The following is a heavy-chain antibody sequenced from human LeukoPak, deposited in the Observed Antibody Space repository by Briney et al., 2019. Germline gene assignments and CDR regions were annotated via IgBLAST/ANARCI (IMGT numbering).Heavy chain of an antibody. D-gene: IGHD2-15*01. J-gene: IGHJ4*02. CDR3: AKGVGYCSGGSCPLRGFFEY. CDR1: GFTFSSYG. V-gene: IGHV3-30*02. Sequence: GGSLRLSCAASGFTFSSYGMHWVRQAPGKGLEWVAFIRYDGSNKYYADSVKGRFTISRDNSKNTLYLQMNSLRAEDTAVYYCAKGVGYCSGGSCPLRGFFEYWGQGTLVTVSS. CDR2: IRYDGSNK.